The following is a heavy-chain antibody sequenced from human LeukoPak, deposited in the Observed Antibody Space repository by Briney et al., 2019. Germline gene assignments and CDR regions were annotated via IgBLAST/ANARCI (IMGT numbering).Heavy chain of an antibody. J-gene: IGHJ4*02. CDR1: GGSISSSSYY. D-gene: IGHD3-3*01. CDR2: IYYSRST. Sequence: PSETLSLTCTVSGGSISSSSYYWGWIRQPPGKGLEWIGSIYYSRSTYYNPSLKSRVTISVDASKNQFSLKLSSVTAADTAVYYCARQAGRFGEWLLEFHFDYWGQGTLVTVSS. V-gene: IGHV4-39*01. CDR3: ARQAGRFGEWLLEFHFDY.